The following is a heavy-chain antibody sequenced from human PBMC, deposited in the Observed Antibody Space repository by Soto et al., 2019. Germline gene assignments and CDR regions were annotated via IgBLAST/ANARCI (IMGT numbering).Heavy chain of an antibody. J-gene: IGHJ3*02. V-gene: IGHV3-21*01. CDR3: ARSTYSSSSSELDAFDI. D-gene: IGHD6-13*01. Sequence: GGSLRLSCAASGFTFSSYSMNWVRQAPGKGLEWVSSISSSSSYIYYADSVKGRFTISRDNAKNSLYLQMNSLRAEDTTVYYCARSTYSSSSSELDAFDIWGQGTMVTVSS. CDR1: GFTFSSYS. CDR2: ISSSSSYI.